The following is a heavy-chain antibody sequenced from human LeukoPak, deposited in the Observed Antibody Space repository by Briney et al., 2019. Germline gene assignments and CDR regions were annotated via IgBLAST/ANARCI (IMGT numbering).Heavy chain of an antibody. D-gene: IGHD3-22*01. CDR1: GYTFTSYG. J-gene: IGHJ4*02. CDR3: ARNTYYYDSSGYYSGY. Sequence: ASVKVSCKASGYTFTSYGISWVRQAPGQGLEWMGWISAYNGNTNYAQKLQGRVTMTTDTSTSTAYMELRSLRSDDTAVYYCARNTYYYDSSGYYSGYWGQGTLVTVSS. CDR2: ISAYNGNT. V-gene: IGHV1-18*01.